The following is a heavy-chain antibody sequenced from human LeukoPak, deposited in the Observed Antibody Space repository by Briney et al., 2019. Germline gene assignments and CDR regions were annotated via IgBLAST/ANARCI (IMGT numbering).Heavy chain of an antibody. D-gene: IGHD3-10*01. CDR1: GFTFTNYA. CDR3: AREIWFGEEGWFDP. Sequence: GGSLRLSCAASGFTFTNYAMSWVRQAPGKGLEWVANIKQDGSEKYYVDSVKGRFTISRDNAKNSLYLQMNSLRAEDTAVYYCAREIWFGEEGWFDPWGQGTLVTVSS. CDR2: IKQDGSEK. V-gene: IGHV3-7*01. J-gene: IGHJ5*02.